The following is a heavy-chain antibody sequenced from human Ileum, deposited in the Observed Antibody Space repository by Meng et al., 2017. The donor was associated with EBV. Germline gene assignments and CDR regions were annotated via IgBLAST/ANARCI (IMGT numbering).Heavy chain of an antibody. CDR2: MNSSGANT. V-gene: IGHV1-8*02. Sequence: VKLSCKASSDTFFNLKSDWSRQAPGQGLEWSGWMNSSGANTGYDQKFQDIITMTRNTSISTAYMELSSLTSEDTALYYCARASGAGGRDWFDPWGQGTLVTVSS. D-gene: IGHD3-16*01. CDR3: ARASGAGGRDWFDP. CDR1: SDTFFNLK. J-gene: IGHJ5*02.